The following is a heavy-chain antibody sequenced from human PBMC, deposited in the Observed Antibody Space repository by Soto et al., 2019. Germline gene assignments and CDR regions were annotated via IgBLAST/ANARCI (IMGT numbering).Heavy chain of an antibody. CDR2: IYYSGST. CDR1: GGSISSDD. J-gene: IGHJ4*02. D-gene: IGHD6-13*01. CDR3: ARRYSSSFDY. V-gene: IGHV4-59*08. Sequence: PSETPSLTCTVSGGSISSDDWSWIRQPPGKGLEWIGYIYYSGSTNYKPSLKSRVTISVDTSKNQSSLKLSSVTAADTAVYYCARRYSSSFDYWGQGTLVTVSS.